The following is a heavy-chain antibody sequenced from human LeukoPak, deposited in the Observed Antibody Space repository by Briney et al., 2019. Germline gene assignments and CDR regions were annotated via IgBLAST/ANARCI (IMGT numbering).Heavy chain of an antibody. D-gene: IGHD6-19*01. V-gene: IGHV3-53*01. CDR3: ARGLAGTNNWFDP. J-gene: IGHJ5*02. Sequence: GGSLRLSCAASGFTVSNNYMTWVRQAPGKGLEWVSLIYSGGSTYYADSVKGRFTISRDNSKNTLYLQMNSLRAEDTAVYYCARGLAGTNNWFDPWGQGTLATVSS. CDR2: IYSGGST. CDR1: GFTVSNNY.